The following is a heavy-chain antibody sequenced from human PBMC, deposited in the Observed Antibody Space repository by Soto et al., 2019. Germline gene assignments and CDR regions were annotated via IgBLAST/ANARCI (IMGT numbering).Heavy chain of an antibody. V-gene: IGHV5-10-1*04. CDR1: GYSFTSYW. D-gene: IGHD6-19*01. CDR3: ARHEYNSGWRYFDY. Sequence: GESLKISCKGSGYSFTSYWISWVRQMPGKGLEWMGRIDPSDSYTNYSPSFQGQVTISADKSISTTHLQWRSLKASDTAMYYCARHEYNSGWRYFDYWGQGTLVTVSS. CDR2: IDPSDSYT. J-gene: IGHJ4*02.